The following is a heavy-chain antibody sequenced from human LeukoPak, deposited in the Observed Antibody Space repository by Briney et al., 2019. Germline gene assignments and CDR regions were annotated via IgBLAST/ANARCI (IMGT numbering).Heavy chain of an antibody. Sequence: ASVKVSCTASGYTFTGYSINWLRQAPGQGLEWMGWITTSTGNPTYAQGFTGRFVFSLDTSVGTTYLHINSLKAEDTAVYYCARDASTINFDYWGQGTLVTVSS. CDR3: ARDASTINFDY. D-gene: IGHD5/OR15-5a*01. CDR2: ITTSTGNP. CDR1: GYTFTGYS. J-gene: IGHJ4*02. V-gene: IGHV7-4-1*02.